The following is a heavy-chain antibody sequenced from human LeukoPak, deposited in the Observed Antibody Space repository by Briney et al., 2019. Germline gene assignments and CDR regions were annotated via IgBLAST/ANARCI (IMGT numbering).Heavy chain of an antibody. Sequence: ASVKVSSKASGYTFTSYGISWVRQAPGHGLEWMGWISTYNVNTNYAQKLQGTVIMTTDTSTSTVYMELRSLRSDDTAVYSCARDTYNSGWCSDYWGQGTLVTVSS. D-gene: IGHD6-19*01. CDR1: GYTFTSYG. V-gene: IGHV1-18*01. CDR2: ISTYNVNT. CDR3: ARDTYNSGWCSDY. J-gene: IGHJ4*02.